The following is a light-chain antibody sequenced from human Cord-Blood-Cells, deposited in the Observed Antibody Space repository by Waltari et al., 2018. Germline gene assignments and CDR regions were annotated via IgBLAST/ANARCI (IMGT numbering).Light chain of an antibody. CDR3: CSYAGSSTYV. V-gene: IGLV2-23*01. CDR2: EGS. CDR1: SSDVGSYNL. J-gene: IGLJ1*01. Sequence: QSALTQPASVSGSPGQSITISCTGTSSDVGSYNLVAWYQQHPGQATKLMIYEGSQLPSGVSNRFSGSKSGNTASLTISGLQAEDEADYYCCSYAGSSTYVFGTGTKVTVL.